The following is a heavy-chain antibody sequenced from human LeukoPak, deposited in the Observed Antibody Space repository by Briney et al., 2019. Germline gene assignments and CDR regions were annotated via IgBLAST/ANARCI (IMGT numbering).Heavy chain of an antibody. CDR1: GYTFTSYG. Sequence: ASVKVSCKASGYTFTSYGISWVRQAPGQGLEWMGWISAYNGNTNYAQKLQGRVTMTTDTSTSTAYMELRSLRSDDAAVYYCARDGAFRLGELLGYWGQGTLVTVSS. D-gene: IGHD3-10*01. V-gene: IGHV1-18*01. CDR3: ARDGAFRLGELLGY. CDR2: ISAYNGNT. J-gene: IGHJ4*02.